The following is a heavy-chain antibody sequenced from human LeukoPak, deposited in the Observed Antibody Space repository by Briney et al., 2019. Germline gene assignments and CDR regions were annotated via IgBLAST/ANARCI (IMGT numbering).Heavy chain of an antibody. CDR3: ARVAPYYYDSSGYSSHYFDY. V-gene: IGHV3-7*03. Sequence: GGSRRLSCAASGFTFSSYWMSWVRQAPGKGLEWVANIKQDGSEKYYVDSVKGRFTISRDNAKSSLYLQMNGLRAEDTAVYFCARVAPYYYDSSGYSSHYFDYWGQGILVTVSS. D-gene: IGHD3-22*01. CDR2: IKQDGSEK. CDR1: GFTFSSYW. J-gene: IGHJ4*02.